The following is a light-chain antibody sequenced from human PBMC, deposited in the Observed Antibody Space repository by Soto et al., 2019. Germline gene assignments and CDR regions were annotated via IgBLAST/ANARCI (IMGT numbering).Light chain of an antibody. CDR2: DVS. Sequence: EIVLTQSPATLSLSPGERATLSCRASQRISSYLCWYQQKPGQAPRLLIYDVSKRAAGIPARFSGSGSGTYFTLTNSSLEPEDFAVYYCQKRVNGPTFGGGTKVETK. V-gene: IGKV3-11*01. CDR1: QRISSY. CDR3: QKRVNGPT. J-gene: IGKJ4*01.